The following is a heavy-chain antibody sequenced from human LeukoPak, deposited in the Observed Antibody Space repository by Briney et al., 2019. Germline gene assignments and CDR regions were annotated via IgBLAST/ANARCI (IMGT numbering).Heavy chain of an antibody. CDR2: IKKDGSEK. Sequence: PGGSLRLSCAASGFTFSRYSMNWVRQAPGKGLEWVANIKKDGSEKYYVDSVKGRFTISRDNAKKSLYLQMNSLGAEDTAVYYCARHLSGITGYTYGRGIDYWGQGTLLTVSS. CDR1: GFTFSRYS. CDR3: ARHLSGITGYTYGRGIDY. J-gene: IGHJ4*02. V-gene: IGHV3-7*01. D-gene: IGHD5-18*01.